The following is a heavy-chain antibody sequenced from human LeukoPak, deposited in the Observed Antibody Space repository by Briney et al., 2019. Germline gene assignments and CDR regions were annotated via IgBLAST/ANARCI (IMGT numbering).Heavy chain of an antibody. J-gene: IGHJ4*02. CDR2: IYSGGST. CDR3: ARAGPASPSGY. CDR1: GFTVSSNY. Sequence: GGSLRLSCAASGFTVSSNYMSWVRQAPWKGLEWVSVIYSGGSTYYADSVKGRFTISRDNSKNTLYLQMNSLRAEDTAVYYCARAGPASPSGYWGQGTLVTVSS. D-gene: IGHD2-2*01. V-gene: IGHV3-66*01.